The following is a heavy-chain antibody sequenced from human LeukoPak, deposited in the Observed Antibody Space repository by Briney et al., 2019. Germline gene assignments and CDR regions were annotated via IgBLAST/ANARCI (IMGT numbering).Heavy chain of an antibody. CDR2: ISGYNGNT. Sequence: ALVKVSCKASGYTFTNYGISWVRQAPGQGLEWMGWISGYNGNTNYAQKLQDRVTMTTDTSTSTAYMELRSLRSDDTAVYYCARERVAFDIWGQGTMVTVSS. J-gene: IGHJ3*02. D-gene: IGHD6-13*01. CDR1: GYTFTNYG. V-gene: IGHV1-18*01. CDR3: ARERVAFDI.